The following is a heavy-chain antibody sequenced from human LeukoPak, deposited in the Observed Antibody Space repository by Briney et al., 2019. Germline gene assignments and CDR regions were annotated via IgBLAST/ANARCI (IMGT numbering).Heavy chain of an antibody. CDR3: VKDTGPTYYGYFDS. Sequence: PAASLTLSCEPSGFVFDDYAMHWIRQAPGRGLEWVSVISWSGGTSYADSVKGRFTVSRDNTKNSLFLHMNSLRPNDTALYYCVKDTGPTYYGYFDSWGQGTLLTVSS. V-gene: IGHV3-43D*03. J-gene: IGHJ4*02. CDR2: ISWSGGT. CDR1: GFVFDDYA. D-gene: IGHD3-10*01.